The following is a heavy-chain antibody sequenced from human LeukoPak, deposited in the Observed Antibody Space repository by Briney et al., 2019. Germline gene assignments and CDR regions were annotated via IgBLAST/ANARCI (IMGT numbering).Heavy chain of an antibody. Sequence: ASVKVSCKASGYTFTSYATNWVRQAPGQGLEWMGWINTNTGNPTYAQGFTGRFVFSLDTSVSTAYLQISSLKAEDTAVYYCARDIGVITTYYYYYMDVWGKGTTVTVSS. J-gene: IGHJ6*03. V-gene: IGHV7-4-1*02. CDR1: GYTFTSYA. D-gene: IGHD3-22*01. CDR2: INTNTGNP. CDR3: ARDIGVITTYYYYYMDV.